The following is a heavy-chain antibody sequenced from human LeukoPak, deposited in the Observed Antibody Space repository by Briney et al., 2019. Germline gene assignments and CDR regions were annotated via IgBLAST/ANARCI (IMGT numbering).Heavy chain of an antibody. CDR3: ARHVYGEGMVV. J-gene: IGHJ6*04. Sequence: SETLSLTCTVSGGSLNGYYWGWIRQPPGKGLECIGYIHSSDGTAHNASLKSRPTISLDTSKNQFSLTLSSVTAADTAVYYCARHVYGEGMVVWGKGTTVTVSS. V-gene: IGHV4-59*08. D-gene: IGHD4-17*01. CDR1: GGSLNGYY. CDR2: IHSSDGT.